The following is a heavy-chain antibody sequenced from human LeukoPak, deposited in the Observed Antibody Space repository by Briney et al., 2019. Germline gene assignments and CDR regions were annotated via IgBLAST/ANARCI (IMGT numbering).Heavy chain of an antibody. J-gene: IGHJ6*03. CDR1: GYTFTSYY. CDR2: INPTGGST. Sequence: ASVKVSCKASGYTFTSYYMHWVRQAPGQGLEWMGLINPTGGSTGYAQKFQGRVTMTRDMSTSTAYMELSSLRSEDTAVYYCARPQVGYYYYYMDVWGKGTTVTVSS. CDR3: ARPQVGYYYYYMDV. V-gene: IGHV1-46*01.